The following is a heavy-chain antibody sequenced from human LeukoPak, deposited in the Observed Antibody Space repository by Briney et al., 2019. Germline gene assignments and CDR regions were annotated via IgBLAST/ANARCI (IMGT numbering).Heavy chain of an antibody. CDR3: ARDPYNGNYGDSYYYYMDV. CDR2: ITSSSSYT. J-gene: IGHJ6*03. CDR1: GFTFSSYN. Sequence: GGSLRLSCAASGFTFSSYNMNWVRQAPGKGLELVSSITSSSSYTFYADSVKGRFTISRDNAKNSLYLQMNSLRAEDTAIYYCARDPYNGNYGDSYYYYMDVWGKGTTVTISS. D-gene: IGHD1-26*01. V-gene: IGHV3-21*01.